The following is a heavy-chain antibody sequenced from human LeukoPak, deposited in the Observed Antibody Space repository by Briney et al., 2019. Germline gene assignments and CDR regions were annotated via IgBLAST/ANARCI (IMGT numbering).Heavy chain of an antibody. V-gene: IGHV3-7*01. J-gene: IGHJ4*01. CDR1: RFAFNTYW. Sequence: GGSLRLSCAASRFAFNTYWMSWVRQAPGEGLEWVATINRDGGEKSYVDPVKGRFTVSTDNSQNTLYLPMNTLRAEDTAVYYCARASRYSGSTSCLDYWGHGTLVTASS. D-gene: IGHD2-2*01. CDR3: ARASRYSGSTSCLDY. CDR2: INRDGGEK.